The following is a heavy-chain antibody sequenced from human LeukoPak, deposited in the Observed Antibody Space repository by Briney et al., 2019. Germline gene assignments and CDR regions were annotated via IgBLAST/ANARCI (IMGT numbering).Heavy chain of an antibody. J-gene: IGHJ6*03. CDR3: ARGLTINFYYMDV. CDR2: INPDSGGT. D-gene: IGHD5-24*01. V-gene: IGHV1-2*02. Sequence: GASVKVSCKASEYTFTDYYIHWVRQAPGQGLEWMGWINPDSGGTNYAQKFQGRVTLTRGTSISTAYMELSTLRSDDTAIYYCARGLTINFYYMDVWGKGTTVTVSS. CDR1: EYTFTDYY.